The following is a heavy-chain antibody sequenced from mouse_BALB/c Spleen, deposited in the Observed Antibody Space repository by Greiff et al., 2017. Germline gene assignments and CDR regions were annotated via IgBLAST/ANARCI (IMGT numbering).Heavy chain of an antibody. Sequence: GQVVESGGGLVKPGGSPKLSCAASGFTFSSYAMSWVRQTPEKRLEWVATISSGGSYTYYPDSVKGRFTISRDNAKNTLYLQMSSLRSEDTAMYYCARQAYYYGSSPRAMDYWGQGTSVTVSS. J-gene: IGHJ4*01. CDR3: ARQAYYYGSSPRAMDY. CDR1: GFTFSSYA. CDR2: ISSGGSYT. D-gene: IGHD1-1*01. V-gene: IGHV5-9-3*01.